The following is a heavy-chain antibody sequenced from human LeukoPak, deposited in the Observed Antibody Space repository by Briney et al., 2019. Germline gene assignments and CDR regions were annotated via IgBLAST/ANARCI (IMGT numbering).Heavy chain of an antibody. CDR1: GFTFIFYM. D-gene: IGHD1-20*01. Sequence: GGSLRLSCTASGFTFIFYMMNWVRQAPGKGLEWVSSISTSRSHIYYADSLKGRFTVSRDNAKNSLYLQMNNLRAEDTAVYYCARDDNWNDKPFDLWGPGTLVTVSS. V-gene: IGHV3-21*01. CDR2: ISTSRSHI. J-gene: IGHJ4*02. CDR3: ARDDNWNDKPFDL.